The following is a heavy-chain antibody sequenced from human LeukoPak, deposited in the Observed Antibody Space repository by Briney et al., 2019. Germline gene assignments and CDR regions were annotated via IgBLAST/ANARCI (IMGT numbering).Heavy chain of an antibody. CDR1: GGSISTYY. J-gene: IGHJ4*02. Sequence: SETLSLTCTVSGGSISTYYWSWIRQPPGKGLEWIGYIYYSGSTNYNPSLKSRVTISVDTSKNQFSLKLSSVTAADTAVYYCARVTGYMIEDYFDYWGQGTLVTVSS. V-gene: IGHV4-59*01. CDR2: IYYSGST. D-gene: IGHD3-22*01. CDR3: ARVTGYMIEDYFDY.